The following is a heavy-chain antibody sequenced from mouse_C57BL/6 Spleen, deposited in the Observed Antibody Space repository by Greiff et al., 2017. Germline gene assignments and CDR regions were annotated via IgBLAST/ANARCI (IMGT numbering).Heavy chain of an antibody. CDR3: ARKSNYSGSYAMDY. V-gene: IGHV1-64*01. CDR1: GFTFTSYW. J-gene: IGHJ4*01. Sequence: QVQLQQPGAELVKPGASVKLSCKASGFTFTSYWMPWVKQSPGQGLEWIGMIHPNSGSTNYNEKFKSKATLTIDNSSSAAYKQLSSLTSEDSAVYYCARKSNYSGSYAMDYWGQGASVTVSS. CDR2: IHPNSGST. D-gene: IGHD2-5*01.